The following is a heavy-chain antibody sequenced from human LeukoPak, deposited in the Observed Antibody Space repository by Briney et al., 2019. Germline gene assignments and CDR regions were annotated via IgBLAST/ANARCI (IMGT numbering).Heavy chain of an antibody. V-gene: IGHV2-70*11. Sequence: SGPTLVNPTQTLTLTCTFSGFSLSTSGMCVSWIRQPPGKALEWLARIDWDDDKYYSTSLETRLTISKDTSKNQVVLTMTNMDPVDTATYYCARIRYSGGWYAFDIWGQGTMVTVSS. J-gene: IGHJ3*02. CDR1: GFSLSTSGMC. CDR3: ARIRYSGGWYAFDI. D-gene: IGHD6-19*01. CDR2: IDWDDDK.